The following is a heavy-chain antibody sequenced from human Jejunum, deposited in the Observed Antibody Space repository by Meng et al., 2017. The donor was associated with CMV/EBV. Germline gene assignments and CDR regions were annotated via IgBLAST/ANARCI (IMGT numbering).Heavy chain of an antibody. V-gene: IGHV4-4*07. CDR3: ARGPGASTREGFDH. D-gene: IGHD1-26*01. Sequence: PLTGSGHGLVRPSQTLSFTCTVSGGSINTYYWSWIRQSAGKGLEWIGRFYSSDTYNYHPSLNSRVTMSLDTSKKQFSLILSSVTAADTARYYCARGPGASTREGFDHWGLGTLVTVSS. CDR2: FYSSDTY. CDR1: GGSINTYY. J-gene: IGHJ4*02.